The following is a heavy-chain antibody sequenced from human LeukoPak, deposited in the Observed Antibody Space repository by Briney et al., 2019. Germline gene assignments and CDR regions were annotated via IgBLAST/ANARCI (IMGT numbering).Heavy chain of an antibody. CDR3: ATATGNYYYGMDV. V-gene: IGHV4-30-2*01. CDR2: IYHSGST. CDR1: GGSISSGGYS. D-gene: IGHD1-1*01. Sequence: TLSLTCAVSGGSISSGGYSWSWIGQPPGKGLEWIGYIYHSGSTYYNPSLKSRVTISVDRSKNQFSLKLSSVTAADTAVYYCATATGNYYYGMDVWGQGTTVTVSS. J-gene: IGHJ6*02.